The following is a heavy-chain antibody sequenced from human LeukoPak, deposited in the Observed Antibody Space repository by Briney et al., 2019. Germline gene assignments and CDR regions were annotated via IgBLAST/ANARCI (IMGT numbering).Heavy chain of an antibody. CDR3: ARDRIAVAGRKYYYYMDV. V-gene: IGHV1-69*06. CDR2: IIPSLGTA. CDR1: GGTFSSYA. Sequence: ASVKVSCKASGGTFSSYAISWVRQAPGQGLEWMGGIIPSLGTANYAQKFKGRVTITADKSTSTAYMELSSLRSDDTAVYSCARDRIAVAGRKYYYYMDVWGKGTTVTVSS. J-gene: IGHJ6*03. D-gene: IGHD6-19*01.